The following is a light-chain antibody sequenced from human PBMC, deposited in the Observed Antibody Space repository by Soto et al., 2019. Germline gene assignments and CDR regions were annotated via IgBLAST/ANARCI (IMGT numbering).Light chain of an antibody. CDR2: NAS. CDR1: QSISGW. Sequence: DIQMTQSPSTLFASVGDRVTITWRASQSISGWLAWYQQKPGKAPKLLIYNASSLKSGVPSRFSGSGFGTEFTLTISSLQPDDSATYYCQNYNQYSRTFGQGTKVDIK. CDR3: QNYNQYSRT. J-gene: IGKJ1*01. V-gene: IGKV1-5*01.